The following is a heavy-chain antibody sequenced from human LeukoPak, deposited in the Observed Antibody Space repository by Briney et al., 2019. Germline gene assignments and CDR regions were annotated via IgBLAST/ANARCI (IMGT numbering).Heavy chain of an antibody. J-gene: IGHJ4*02. CDR3: AGASYYYDSSGYLDY. V-gene: IGHV4-31*03. D-gene: IGHD3-22*01. CDR2: IYYSGST. CDR1: GGSISSGGYY. Sequence: MTSETLSLTCTVSGGSISSGGYYWSWIRQHPGKGLEWIGYIYYSGSTYYNPSLKSRVTIPVDTSKNQFSLKLSSVTAADTAVYYCAGASYYYDSSGYLDYWGQGTLVTVSS.